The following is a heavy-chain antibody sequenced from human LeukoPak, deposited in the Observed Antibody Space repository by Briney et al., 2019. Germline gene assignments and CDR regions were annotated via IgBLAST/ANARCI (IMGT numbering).Heavy chain of an antibody. J-gene: IGHJ4*02. D-gene: IGHD6-13*01. V-gene: IGHV3-53*01. CDR2: IYSGGST. Sequence: GGSLRLSCAASGFTVSSNYMSWVRRAPGKGLEWVPVIYSGGSTYYADSLKGRFTISRDISKNTLYLHMNSLRAEDTAVYYCARDLGSSSWPLGFDYWGQGTLVTVSS. CDR3: ARDLGSSSWPLGFDY. CDR1: GFTVSSNY.